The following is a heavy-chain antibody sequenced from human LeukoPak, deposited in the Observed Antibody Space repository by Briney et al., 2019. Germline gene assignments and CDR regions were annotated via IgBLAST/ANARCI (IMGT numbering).Heavy chain of an antibody. J-gene: IGHJ5*02. CDR3: ARGSLGWFDP. CDR2: IIPIFGTA. CDR1: GGTFIIYA. V-gene: IGHV1-69*13. Sequence: SVTVSFKASGGTFIIYAISWVRQAPGQGLEWMGGIIPIFGTANYAQKFQGRVTITADESTSTAYMELSSLRSEDTAVYYCARGSLGWFDPWGQGTLVTVSS.